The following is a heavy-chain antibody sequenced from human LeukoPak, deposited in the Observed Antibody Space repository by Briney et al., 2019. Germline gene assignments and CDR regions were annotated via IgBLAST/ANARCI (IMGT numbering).Heavy chain of an antibody. CDR1: GFTFSSYG. D-gene: IGHD1-14*01. Sequence: GESLKISCVASGFTFSSYGMNWVRQAPGGGLEWVSFIPNSGGTIYYADSVKGRFTISRDNAKNSLYLQMNRLGADDTAIYYCARDIRPPPERYFDLWGRGTLVTVSS. J-gene: IGHJ2*01. CDR2: IPNSGGTI. V-gene: IGHV3-48*03. CDR3: ARDIRPPPERYFDL.